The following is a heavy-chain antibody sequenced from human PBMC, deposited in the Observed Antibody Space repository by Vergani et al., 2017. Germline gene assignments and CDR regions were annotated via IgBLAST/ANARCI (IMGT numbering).Heavy chain of an antibody. V-gene: IGHV1-8*01. J-gene: IGHJ5*02. CDR1: GYTFTSYD. CDR2: TNPNSGNT. CDR3: ARGRKRGYCSSTSCFYWFDP. D-gene: IGHD2-2*01. Sequence: QVQLVQSGAEVKKPGASVKVSCKASGYTFTSYDINWVRQATGQGLEWMGWTNPNSGNTGYAQKFQGRVTMTRNTSISTAYMELSSLRSEDTSVYYCARGRKRGYCSSTSCFYWFDPWGQGTLVTVSS.